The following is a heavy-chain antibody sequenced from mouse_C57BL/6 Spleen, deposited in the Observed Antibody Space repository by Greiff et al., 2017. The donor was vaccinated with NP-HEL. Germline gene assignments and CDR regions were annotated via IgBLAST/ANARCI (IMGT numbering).Heavy chain of an antibody. CDR2: ISYDGSN. J-gene: IGHJ1*03. Sequence: EVQVVESGPGLVKPSQSLSLTCSVTGYSITSGYYWNWIRQFPGNKLEWMGYISYDGSNNYNPSLKNRISITRDTSKNQFFLKLNSVTTEDTATYYCARIGYGSSYWYFDVWGKGTTVTVSS. V-gene: IGHV3-6*01. CDR3: ARIGYGSSYWYFDV. D-gene: IGHD1-1*01. CDR1: GYSITSGYY.